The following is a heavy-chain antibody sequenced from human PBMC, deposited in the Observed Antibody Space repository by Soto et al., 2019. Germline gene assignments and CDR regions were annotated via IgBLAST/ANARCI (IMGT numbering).Heavy chain of an antibody. CDR3: ARALPYYYYYMDV. J-gene: IGHJ6*03. CDR1: GGCFSGYY. Sequence: SETLSLTCAVYGGCFSGYYWSWIRQPPGKGLEWIGEINHSGSTNYNPSLKSRVTISVDTSKNQFSLKLSSVTAADTAVYYCARALPYYYYYMDVWGKGTTVTVSS. V-gene: IGHV4-34*01. CDR2: INHSGST.